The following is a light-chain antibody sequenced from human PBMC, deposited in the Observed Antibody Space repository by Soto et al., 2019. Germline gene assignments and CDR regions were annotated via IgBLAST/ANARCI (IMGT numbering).Light chain of an antibody. CDR2: GVS. V-gene: IGKV1-39*01. CDR3: QQSYTAPSIT. J-gene: IGKJ5*01. Sequence: DIQMTQSPSSLSASVGDKVTITCRASQSISSSFNWYQQKSGKAPNLLIYGVSRLQGGVPSRFSGSGSGTDFTLSISSLQPEDFATYYCQQSYTAPSITFGQGTRLEIK. CDR1: QSISSS.